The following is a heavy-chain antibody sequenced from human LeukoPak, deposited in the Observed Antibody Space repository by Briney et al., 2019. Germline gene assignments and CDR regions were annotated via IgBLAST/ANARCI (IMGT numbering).Heavy chain of an antibody. CDR3: ARGLPAAGYWYFDL. CDR2: ISYDGSNK. D-gene: IGHD6-13*01. CDR1: GFTFSTYA. V-gene: IGHV3-30-3*01. J-gene: IGHJ2*01. Sequence: GGSLRLSCAASGFTFSTYAMHWVRQAPGKGLEWVAVISYDGSNKYYADSVKGRFTISRDNAKNSLYLQMNSLRAEDTAVYYCARGLPAAGYWYFDLWGRGTLVTVSS.